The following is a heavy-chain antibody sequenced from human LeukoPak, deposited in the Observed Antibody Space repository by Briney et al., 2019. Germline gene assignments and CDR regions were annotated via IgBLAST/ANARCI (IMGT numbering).Heavy chain of an antibody. CDR3: AREGRGSGAFDI. CDR2: IIPIFGTA. J-gene: IGHJ3*02. Sequence: SVKVSCKASGGTFGSYAISWVRQAPGQGLEWMGGIIPIFGTANYAQKFQGRVTITADESTSTAYMELSSLRSEDTAVYYCAREGRGSGAFDIWGQGTMVTVSS. D-gene: IGHD1-26*01. CDR1: GGTFGSYA. V-gene: IGHV1-69*13.